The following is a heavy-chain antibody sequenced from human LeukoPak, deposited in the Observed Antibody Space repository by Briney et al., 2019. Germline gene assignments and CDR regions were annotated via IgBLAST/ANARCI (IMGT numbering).Heavy chain of an antibody. J-gene: IGHJ4*02. D-gene: IGHD6-6*01. Sequence: SETLSLTCTVSGGSISSYYWSWIRRPAGKGLKWIGRIYTSGSTNYNPSLKSRVTMSVDTSKNQFSLKLSSVTAADTAVYYCARDSSSSFGAFDYWGQGTLVTVSS. CDR1: GGSISSYY. V-gene: IGHV4-4*07. CDR2: IYTSGST. CDR3: ARDSSSSFGAFDY.